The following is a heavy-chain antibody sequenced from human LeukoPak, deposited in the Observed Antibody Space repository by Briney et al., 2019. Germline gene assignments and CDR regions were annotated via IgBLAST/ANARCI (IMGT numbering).Heavy chain of an antibody. J-gene: IGHJ3*02. CDR2: IYSGGST. CDR3: ARDRGYSYGFDAFDI. Sequence: GGSLRLSCAASGFTLSSNYMSWVRQAPGKGLERGSVIYSGGSTYYADSVKGRFTISRDNSKNTLYLQMNSLRAEDTAVYYCARDRGYSYGFDAFDIWGQGTMVTVSS. CDR1: GFTLSSNY. V-gene: IGHV3-66*02. D-gene: IGHD5-18*01.